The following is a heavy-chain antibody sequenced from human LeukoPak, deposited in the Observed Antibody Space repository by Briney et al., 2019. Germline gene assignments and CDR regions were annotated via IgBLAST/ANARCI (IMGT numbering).Heavy chain of an antibody. CDR1: GGSFSGYY. CDR3: ARRGESRLVRGWWFDP. Sequence: SETLSLTCAVYGGSFSGYYWSWIRQPPGKGLEWIGEINHSGSTNYNPSLKSRVTISVDTSKNQFSLKLSSVTAADTAVYYCARRGESRLVRGWWFDPWGQGTLVTVSS. CDR2: INHSGST. D-gene: IGHD6-19*01. V-gene: IGHV4-34*01. J-gene: IGHJ5*02.